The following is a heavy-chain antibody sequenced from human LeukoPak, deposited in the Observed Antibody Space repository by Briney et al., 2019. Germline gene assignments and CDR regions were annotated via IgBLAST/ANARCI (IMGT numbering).Heavy chain of an antibody. D-gene: IGHD3-10*01. V-gene: IGHV4-59*08. CDR3: ARHVYGSGSLAPFDY. CDR1: GGSISSYY. J-gene: IGHJ4*02. Sequence: SETLSLTCTVSGGSISSYYWSWIRQPPGKGLEWIGYIYYSGSTNYNPSLKSRVTISVDTSKNQFSLKLSSVTAADTAVYYCARHVYGSGSLAPFDYWGQGTLVTVSS. CDR2: IYYSGST.